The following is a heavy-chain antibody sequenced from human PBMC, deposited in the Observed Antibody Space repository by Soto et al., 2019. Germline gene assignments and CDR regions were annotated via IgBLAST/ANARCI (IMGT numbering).Heavy chain of an antibody. J-gene: IGHJ6*02. D-gene: IGHD6-19*01. V-gene: IGHV3-30*18. CDR2: ISYDGSNK. Sequence: GGSLRLSCAASGFTFSSYGMHWVRQAPGKGLEWAAVISYDGSNKYYADSVKGRFTISRDNSKNTLYLQMNSLRAEDTAVYYCAKDMRQQWLAYYYYGMDVWGQGTTVTVSS. CDR1: GFTFSSYG. CDR3: AKDMRQQWLAYYYYGMDV.